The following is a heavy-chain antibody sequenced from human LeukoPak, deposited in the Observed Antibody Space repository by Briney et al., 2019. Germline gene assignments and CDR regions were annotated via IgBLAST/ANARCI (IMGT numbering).Heavy chain of an antibody. CDR1: GGSISSHY. CDR2: IYYSGST. J-gene: IGHJ5*02. Sequence: PSETLSFTCTVSGGSISSHYWSWIRQPPGKGLEWIGYIYYSGSTNYNPSLKSRVTISVDTSKNQFSLKLSSVTAADTAVYYCARELDYDFWSGRGWFDPWGQGTLVTVSS. D-gene: IGHD3-3*01. CDR3: ARELDYDFWSGRGWFDP. V-gene: IGHV4-59*11.